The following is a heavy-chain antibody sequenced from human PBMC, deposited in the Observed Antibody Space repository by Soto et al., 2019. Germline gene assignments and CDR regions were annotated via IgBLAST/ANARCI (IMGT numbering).Heavy chain of an antibody. J-gene: IGHJ6*02. Sequence: TLSLTCTVSGGSISSGGYYWSWIRQHPGKGLEWIGYIYYSGSTYYNASLKSRVTISVDTYKNQFSLKLSSVTAAEAAVYYCGREHLVVPRYDCYGMDVWGQGTTVTVSS. CDR1: GGSISSGGYY. D-gene: IGHD3-22*01. V-gene: IGHV4-31*03. CDR3: GREHLVVPRYDCYGMDV. CDR2: IYYSGST.